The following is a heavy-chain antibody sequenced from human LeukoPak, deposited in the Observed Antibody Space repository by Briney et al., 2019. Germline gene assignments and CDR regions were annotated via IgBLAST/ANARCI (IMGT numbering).Heavy chain of an antibody. D-gene: IGHD4-17*01. CDR1: GYTFTGYH. CDR2: INPNSGGT. J-gene: IGHJ1*01. V-gene: IGHV1-2*02. Sequence: GASVKVSCKASGYTFTGYHMHWVRQAPGQGLEWMGWINPNSGGTNYAQKFQGRVTMTRDTSISTAYMELSRLRSDDTAVYYCARVATTVTTLYFQHWGQGTLVTVSS. CDR3: ARVATTVTTLYFQH.